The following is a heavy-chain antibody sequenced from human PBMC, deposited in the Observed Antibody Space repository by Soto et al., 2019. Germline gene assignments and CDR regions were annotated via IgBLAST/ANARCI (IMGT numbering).Heavy chain of an antibody. D-gene: IGHD2-21*02. CDR1: GFTFSSYG. CDR3: AKSLGRRIPIVVVTSYYYYGMDV. CDR2: ISYDGSNK. Sequence: PGGSLRLSCAASGFTFSSYGMHWVRQAPGKGLEWVAVISYDGSNKYYADSVKGRFTVSRDNSKNTLYLQMNSLRAEDTAVYYCAKSLGRRIPIVVVTSYYYYGMDVWGQGTTVTVSS. J-gene: IGHJ6*02. V-gene: IGHV3-30*18.